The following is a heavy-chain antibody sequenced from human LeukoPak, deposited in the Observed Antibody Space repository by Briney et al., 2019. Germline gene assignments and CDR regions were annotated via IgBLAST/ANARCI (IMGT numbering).Heavy chain of an antibody. V-gene: IGHV3-23*01. CDR1: GFTFSSYA. CDR2: ISGSGGST. Sequence: GGSLRLSCAASGFTFSSYAMSWVRQAPGKGLEWVSAISGSGGSTYYADSVKGRFTISRDNSKNTLYLQMNSLRAEDTAVYYCAKDFIPTIVVVVAADFDYWGQGTLVTVSS. CDR3: AKDFIPTIVVVVAADFDY. D-gene: IGHD2-15*01. J-gene: IGHJ4*02.